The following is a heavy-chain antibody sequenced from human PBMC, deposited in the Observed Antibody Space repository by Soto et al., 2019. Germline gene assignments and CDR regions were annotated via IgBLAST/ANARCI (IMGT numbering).Heavy chain of an antibody. CDR2: IIPIFGTT. CDR1: GGTFSSYG. Sequence: QVQLVQSGAEVKKPGSSVKVSCKASGGTFSSYGINWVRQAPGQGLEWMGGIIPIFGTTNFAQKFQGRATITADESTSTAYMELSSLRSEDTAVYYCARAPRDDNWNLYYGMDVWGQGTTVTVSS. D-gene: IGHD1-7*01. J-gene: IGHJ6*02. CDR3: ARAPRDDNWNLYYGMDV. V-gene: IGHV1-69*01.